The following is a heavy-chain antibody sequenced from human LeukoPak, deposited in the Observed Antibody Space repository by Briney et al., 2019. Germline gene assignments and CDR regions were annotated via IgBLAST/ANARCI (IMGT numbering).Heavy chain of an antibody. J-gene: IGHJ5*02. CDR2: INPNSLIP. D-gene: IGHD4-17*01. CDR1: GYTLSDYD. Sequence: ASVKVSCKASGYTLSDYDINLERQAPGQVLEYMGWINPNSLIPGYARKFRGRVTLTMDTSIRTAYMELSGLTYDDTAIYYCARVKPVPTVSFDPWGQGTLVTVSS. CDR3: ARVKPVPTVSFDP. V-gene: IGHV1-8*01.